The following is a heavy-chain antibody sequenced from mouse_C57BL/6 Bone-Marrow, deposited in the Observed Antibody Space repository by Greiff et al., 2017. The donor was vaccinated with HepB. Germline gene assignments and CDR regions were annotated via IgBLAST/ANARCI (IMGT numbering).Heavy chain of an antibody. CDR1: GYAFSSSW. Sequence: QVQLQQSGPELVKPGASVKISCKASGYAFSSSWMNWVKQRPGKGLEWIGRIYPGDGGTNYNGKFKGKATLTADKSSSTAYMQLSSLTSEDSAVYFCARPSVVRGYFDYWGQGTTLTVSS. CDR3: ARPSVVRGYFDY. CDR2: IYPGDGGT. V-gene: IGHV1-82*01. D-gene: IGHD1-1*01. J-gene: IGHJ2*01.